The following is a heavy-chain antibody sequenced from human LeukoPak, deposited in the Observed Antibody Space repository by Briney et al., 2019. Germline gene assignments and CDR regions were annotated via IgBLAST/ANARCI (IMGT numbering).Heavy chain of an antibody. CDR2: MYTSGST. CDR1: GGSISSYY. Sequence: PSETLSLTCTVSGGSISSYYWTWIRQPAGKGLEWIGRMYTSGSTNYNPSLKSRVSISVDKSKNQFSLKLSPVTAADTAVYYCARETRSSLGACSSASCPTYFDVWGRGTLVTVSS. CDR3: ARETRSSLGACSSASCPTYFDV. J-gene: IGHJ2*01. D-gene: IGHD2-2*01. V-gene: IGHV4-4*07.